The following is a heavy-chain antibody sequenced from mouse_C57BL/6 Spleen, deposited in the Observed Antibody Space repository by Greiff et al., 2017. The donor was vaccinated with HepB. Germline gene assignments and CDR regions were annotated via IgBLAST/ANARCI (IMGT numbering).Heavy chain of an antibody. D-gene: IGHD1-1*01. Sequence: QVQLQQSGPELVKPGASVKISCKASGYAFSSSWMNWVKQRPGKGLEWIGRIYPGDGDTNYNGKFKGKATLTADKSSSTAYMQLSSLTSEDSAVYFCASSGSSPCFAYWGKGTLVTVSA. V-gene: IGHV1-82*01. J-gene: IGHJ3*01. CDR2: IYPGDGDT. CDR1: GYAFSSSW. CDR3: ASSGSSPCFAY.